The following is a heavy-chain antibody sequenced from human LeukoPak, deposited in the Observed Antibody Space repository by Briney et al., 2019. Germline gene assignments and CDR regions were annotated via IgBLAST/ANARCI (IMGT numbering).Heavy chain of an antibody. Sequence: SVKVSCKASGGAFSSYAISWVRQAPGQGLEWMGRIIPIFGTANYAQKFQGRVTITTDESTSTAYMELSSLRSEDTAVYYCARASRNYYDSSGIDAFDIWGQGTMVTVSS. J-gene: IGHJ3*02. CDR1: GGAFSSYA. D-gene: IGHD3-22*01. V-gene: IGHV1-69*05. CDR2: IIPIFGTA. CDR3: ARASRNYYDSSGIDAFDI.